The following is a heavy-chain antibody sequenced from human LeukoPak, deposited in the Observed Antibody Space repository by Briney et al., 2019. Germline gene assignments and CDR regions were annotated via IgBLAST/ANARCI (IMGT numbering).Heavy chain of an antibody. CDR3: ARDGGSYYWYFDL. Sequence: SQTLSLTCTVSGGSISSGSYYWSWIRQPAGKGLEWIGRIYTSGSTNYNASLKSRVTISVDTSKNQFSLKLSSVTAADTAVYYCARDGGSYYWYFDLWGRGTLVTVSS. CDR2: IYTSGST. CDR1: GGSISSGSYY. V-gene: IGHV4-61*02. J-gene: IGHJ2*01. D-gene: IGHD1-26*01.